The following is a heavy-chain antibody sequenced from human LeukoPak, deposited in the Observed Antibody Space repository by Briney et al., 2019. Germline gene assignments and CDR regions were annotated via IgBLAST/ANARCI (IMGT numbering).Heavy chain of an antibody. CDR3: ATTPPVGYCSGGSCYEDI. Sequence: GGSLRLXCAASGFTFSSYSMNWVRQAPGKGLESVSSVSSSSSYIYYADSVKGRFTISRDNAKNSLYLQMNSLRAEDTAVYYCATTPPVGYCSGGSCYEDIWGQGTMVTVSS. CDR2: VSSSSSYI. CDR1: GFTFSSYS. J-gene: IGHJ3*02. D-gene: IGHD2-15*01. V-gene: IGHV3-21*01.